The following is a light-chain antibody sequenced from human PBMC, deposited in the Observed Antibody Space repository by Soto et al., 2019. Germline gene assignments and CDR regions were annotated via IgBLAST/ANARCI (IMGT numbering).Light chain of an antibody. V-gene: IGKV1-39*01. J-gene: IGKJ4*01. Sequence: DIQMTQSPSSLSASVGDRVTITCRASQIISTYLNWYQQRAGLAPRLLIYAASSLQSGVPPRFSGSGSGTDFTLIISSLQPEDFATYYCQQSYNTPLTFGGGTKVDIK. CDR3: QQSYNTPLT. CDR1: QIISTY. CDR2: AAS.